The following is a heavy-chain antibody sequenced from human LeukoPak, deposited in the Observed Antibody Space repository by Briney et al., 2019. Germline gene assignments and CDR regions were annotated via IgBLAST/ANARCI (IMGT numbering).Heavy chain of an antibody. CDR3: AKGLYYYGQAAFDY. CDR1: GFTFSSYA. Sequence: GGSLRLSCAASGFTFSSYAMSWVRQAPGKGLEWVSGISDSGGSTYYADPVKGRFTISRDNSKNTLYLQMNSLRAEDTAVYYCAKGLYYYGQAAFDYWGQGTLVTVSS. J-gene: IGHJ4*02. D-gene: IGHD3-10*01. V-gene: IGHV3-23*01. CDR2: ISDSGGST.